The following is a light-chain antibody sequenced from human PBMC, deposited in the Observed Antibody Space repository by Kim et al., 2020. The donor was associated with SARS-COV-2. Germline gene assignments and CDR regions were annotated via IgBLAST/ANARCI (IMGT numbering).Light chain of an antibody. CDR1: QYMSNH. V-gene: IGKV1-39*01. CDR2: AAS. J-gene: IGKJ2*01. Sequence: ASVGDRVTITCRASQYMSNHLNWYQQKPGKAPKLLIYAASSLQSGVPPRFSGSGSGTDFTLTISSLQPEDFATYYCHQSYGAPPHTFGQGTKLEI. CDR3: HQSYGAPPHT.